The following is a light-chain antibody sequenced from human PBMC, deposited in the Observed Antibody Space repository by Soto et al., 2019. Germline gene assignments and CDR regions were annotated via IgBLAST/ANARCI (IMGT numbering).Light chain of an antibody. CDR1: QSVNSN. CDR2: GAS. J-gene: IGKJ4*01. CDR3: QQSSSTPQT. V-gene: IGKV3-15*01. Sequence: EIVMTQSPATLSVSPGERATLSCRASQSVNSNLAWYQQKPGQAPRLLIYGASTRVAGIPARFSGSGSGTDFTLAISSLQPEDFATYYCQQSSSTPQTFGGGTRVEIK.